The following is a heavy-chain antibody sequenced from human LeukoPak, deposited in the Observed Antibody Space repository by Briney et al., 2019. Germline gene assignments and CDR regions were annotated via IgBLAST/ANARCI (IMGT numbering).Heavy chain of an antibody. D-gene: IGHD3-10*01. CDR1: GFSFQDYT. Sequence: PGGSLRLSCAVSGFSFQDYTMHWVRQPPGKGLEWVSQISWSGGTTYYAHSVKGRFTISRDNSRNSLYLQMNSLRTEDTALYYCAKQRIGGSLDYWGQGTLLTVSS. CDR2: ISWSGGTT. CDR3: AKQRIGGSLDY. V-gene: IGHV3-43*01. J-gene: IGHJ4*02.